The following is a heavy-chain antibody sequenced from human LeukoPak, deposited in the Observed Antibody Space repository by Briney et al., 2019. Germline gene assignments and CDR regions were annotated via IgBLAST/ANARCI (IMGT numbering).Heavy chain of an antibody. V-gene: IGHV3-64*04. CDR1: GFTFSRYP. CDR3: ASLRGSWYRGYYFDY. Sequence: PGGSLRLSCSASGFTFSRYPMHWVRQAPGKGLEYVSAISGNGGSTYYADSVKGRFTISRDNSKNTLYLQMNSLRAEDTAVYYCASLRGSWYRGYYFDYWGQGTLVTVSS. J-gene: IGHJ4*02. CDR2: ISGNGGST. D-gene: IGHD6-13*01.